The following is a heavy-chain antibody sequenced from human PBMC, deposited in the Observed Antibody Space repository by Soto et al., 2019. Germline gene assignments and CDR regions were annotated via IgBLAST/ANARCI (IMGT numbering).Heavy chain of an antibody. J-gene: IGHJ6*02. CDR2: ISYDGSNK. CDR3: AKDPFFTVTTRRGRSHTPYYYGMDV. V-gene: IGHV3-30*18. Sequence: GGSLRLSCAASGFTFSSYGMHWVRQAPGKGLERVAVISYDGSNKYYADSVKGRFTISRDNSKNTLYLQMNSLRAEDTAVYYCAKDPFFTVTTRRGRSHTPYYYGMDVWGQGTTVTVSS. D-gene: IGHD4-17*01. CDR1: GFTFSSYG.